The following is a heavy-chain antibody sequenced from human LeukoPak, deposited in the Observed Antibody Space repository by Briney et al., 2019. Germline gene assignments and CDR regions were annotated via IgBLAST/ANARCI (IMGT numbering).Heavy chain of an antibody. Sequence: GRSLRLSCAATGFTFSTYSVNWESQGPGKWLEWDSAISTSGGGTYYADSVKGRFTISRDNSKNTLYLQMSGLRGEDTAVYYCAKGRNGDNVAEASDIWGQGTMVTVSS. CDR2: ISTSGGGT. CDR3: AKGRNGDNVAEASDI. J-gene: IGHJ3*02. CDR1: GFTFSTYS. V-gene: IGHV3-23*01. D-gene: IGHD4-17*01.